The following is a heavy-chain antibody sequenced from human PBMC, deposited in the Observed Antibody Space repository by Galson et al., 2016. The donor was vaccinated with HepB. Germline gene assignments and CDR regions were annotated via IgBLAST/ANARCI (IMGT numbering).Heavy chain of an antibody. CDR1: GFTFDNYG. CDR2: INWNGSNT. D-gene: IGHD4-23*01. J-gene: IGHJ4*02. CDR3: ARGMSHDYGGSADY. Sequence: SLRLSCAASGFTFDNYGLNWVRQAPGKGLEWVSGINWNGSNTGYADSVKGRFTISRDNAKNSLYLQMNSLRAEDTALYYCARGMSHDYGGSADYWGQGTLVTVSS. V-gene: IGHV3-20*04.